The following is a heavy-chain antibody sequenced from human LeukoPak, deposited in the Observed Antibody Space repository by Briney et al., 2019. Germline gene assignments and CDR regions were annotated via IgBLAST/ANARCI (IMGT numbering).Heavy chain of an antibody. CDR2: LNPNTGGT. Sequence: VASVKVSCKASGYTFTSYGISWVRQAPGQGLEWMGWLNPNTGGTNYAQKFQGRVTMTRDTSISTAYMELGRLSSDDTAVYYCARGDGSGNSYGLIHDHWGQGTLVIVSS. CDR3: ARGDGSGNSYGLIHDH. J-gene: IGHJ4*02. CDR1: GYTFTSYG. D-gene: IGHD3-10*01. V-gene: IGHV1-2*02.